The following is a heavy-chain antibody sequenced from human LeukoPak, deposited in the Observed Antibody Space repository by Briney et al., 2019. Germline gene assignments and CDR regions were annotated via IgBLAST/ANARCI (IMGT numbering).Heavy chain of an antibody. J-gene: IGHJ4*02. D-gene: IGHD5-18*01. CDR1: GGSISSSSYY. CDR2: IYYSGIT. CDR3: AREDTGMAPGFDY. V-gene: IGHV4-39*07. Sequence: SETLSLTCTVSGGSISSSSYYWGWLRQPPGKGLGWIGTIYYSGITYYNPSLRSRVTISLDTSKNQFSLNLNSVTAADTAVYYCAREDTGMAPGFDYWGQGTLVTVSS.